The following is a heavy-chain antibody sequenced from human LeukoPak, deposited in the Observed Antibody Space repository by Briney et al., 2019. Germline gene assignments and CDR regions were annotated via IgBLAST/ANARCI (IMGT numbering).Heavy chain of an antibody. CDR1: GYIFTSNW. J-gene: IGHJ5*02. V-gene: IGHV5-10-1*01. Sequence: KPGESLRISCKGSGYIFTSNWISWVRQMGRRGLEWMGRIDPSDSYTNYSPSFQGHVTISADKSISTAYLQWSSLKASDTAMYYCARQPEGTWFDPWGQGTLVTVSS. CDR2: IDPSDSYT. D-gene: IGHD1-1*01. CDR3: ARQPEGTWFDP.